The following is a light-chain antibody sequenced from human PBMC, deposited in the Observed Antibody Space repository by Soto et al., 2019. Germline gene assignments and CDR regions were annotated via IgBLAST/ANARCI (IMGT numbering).Light chain of an antibody. CDR2: GAS. V-gene: IGKV1-9*01. J-gene: IGKJ4*01. Sequence: DIQLTQSPSFLSASVGDRVTISCRASQGISDYLAWYQQKPGKAPKLLIYGASTLQSGVPSRFSGSASGTEITLTISSLQPEDFATYFCQQFNAYPLTFGGGTKLEIK. CDR3: QQFNAYPLT. CDR1: QGISDY.